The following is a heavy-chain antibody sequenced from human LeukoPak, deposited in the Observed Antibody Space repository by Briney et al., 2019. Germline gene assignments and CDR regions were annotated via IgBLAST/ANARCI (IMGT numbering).Heavy chain of an antibody. V-gene: IGHV4-34*01. J-gene: IGHJ5*02. CDR1: GGSFSGYY. CDR2: INHSGST. D-gene: IGHD2-2*01. Sequence: PSETLSLTCAVYGGSFSGYYWRWIRQPPGKGLEWIGEINHSGSTNYNPSLKSRVTISVDTSKNQFSLKLSSVTAADTAVYYCARRKRSGCSSISCLLNWIDPWGQGTLVTVSS. CDR3: ARRKRSGCSSISCLLNWIDP.